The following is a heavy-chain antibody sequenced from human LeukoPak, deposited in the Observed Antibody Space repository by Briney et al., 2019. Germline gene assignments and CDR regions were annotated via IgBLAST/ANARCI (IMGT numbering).Heavy chain of an antibody. Sequence: SETLSLTCVVYGGSFSGYYWTWIRQPPGKGLEWIGEINQSGSTNYNPSLKSRVTISVDTSKNQFSLKLSSVTAADTAVYYCAGGNFGSTGGKMGGGGYYYYGMDVWGQGTTVTVSS. V-gene: IGHV4-34*01. CDR3: AGGNFGSTGGKMGGGGYYYYGMDV. J-gene: IGHJ6*02. D-gene: IGHD2-2*01. CDR2: INQSGST. CDR1: GGSFSGYY.